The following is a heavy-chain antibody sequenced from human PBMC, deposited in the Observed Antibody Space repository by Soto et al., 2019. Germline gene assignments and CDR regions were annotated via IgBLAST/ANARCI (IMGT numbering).Heavy chain of an antibody. D-gene: IGHD6-13*01. CDR2: IIPAFGTG. CDR1: GGTFCSSG. CDR3: ARGYKSSWDAFDL. J-gene: IGHJ5*02. Sequence: QVQMVQSGAEVKKPGSSVKVSCKASGGTFCSSGISWVRQAPGQGLEWVGGIIPAFGTGNYAPKFQGRVTVTADQYTSTAYMELSSLRSEDTAVYYCARGYKSSWDAFDLWGQGTLVTLSS. V-gene: IGHV1-69*01.